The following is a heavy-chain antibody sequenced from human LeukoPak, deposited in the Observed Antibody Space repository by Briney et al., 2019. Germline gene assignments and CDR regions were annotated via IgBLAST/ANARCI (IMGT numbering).Heavy chain of an antibody. J-gene: IGHJ4*02. V-gene: IGHV4-61*01. Sequence: SETLSLTCTVSGGSVSSDSYYWSWIRQPPGKGLEWIGYIYYTGSTNYNPSLKSRVTISVDMSKNQFSLKLTSVTAADTAVYYCARGGNYYDSSPLDYWGQGTLVTVSS. CDR2: IYYTGST. CDR3: ARGGNYYDSSPLDY. D-gene: IGHD3-22*01. CDR1: GGSVSSDSYY.